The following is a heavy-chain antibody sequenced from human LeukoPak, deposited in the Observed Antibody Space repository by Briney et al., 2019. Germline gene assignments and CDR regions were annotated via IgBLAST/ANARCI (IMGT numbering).Heavy chain of an antibody. Sequence: GGSLRLSCAASGFTFRDSAMHWVRQVPGKGLEWVPSISWNSDNIDYVDSVKGRFTISRDNAKNSLYLQMNSLRPEDTAFYYCAKEGSVCTNGICRYFDFWGQGALVTVSS. D-gene: IGHD2-8*01. J-gene: IGHJ4*02. CDR1: GFTFRDSA. CDR3: AKEGSVCTNGICRYFDF. V-gene: IGHV3-9*01. CDR2: ISWNSDNI.